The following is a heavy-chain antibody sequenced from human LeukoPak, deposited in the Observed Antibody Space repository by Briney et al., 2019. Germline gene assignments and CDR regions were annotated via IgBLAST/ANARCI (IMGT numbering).Heavy chain of an antibody. Sequence: SETLSLTCTVSGGSISSGGYYWSWIRQHPGKGLEWIGNIYYGGSTYSNPSLKRPGSMSLDTSKNQFSLKMGSVTAADTAVYYCARGTLGNYFDSWGQGTLVTVSS. J-gene: IGHJ4*02. CDR1: GGSISSGGYY. CDR3: ARGTLGNYFDS. CDR2: IYYGGST. D-gene: IGHD3-16*01. V-gene: IGHV4-31*01.